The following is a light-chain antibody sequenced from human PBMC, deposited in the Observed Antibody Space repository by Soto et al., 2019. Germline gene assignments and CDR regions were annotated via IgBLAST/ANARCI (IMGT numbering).Light chain of an antibody. CDR3: SSYTDTGHVV. CDR1: SSDVGAYNY. J-gene: IGLJ2*01. CDR2: EVS. V-gene: IGLV2-14*01. Sequence: QSALTQPPSASGSPGQSVTISCTGTSSDVGAYNYVSWYQQHPGKAPKLMIFEVSDRPSGASIRFSGSKSGNTASLTISGLQTEDEADYYCSSYTDTGHVVFGRGTKLTVL.